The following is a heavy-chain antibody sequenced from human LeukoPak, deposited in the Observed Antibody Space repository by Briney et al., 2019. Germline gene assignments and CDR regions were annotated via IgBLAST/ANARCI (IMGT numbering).Heavy chain of an antibody. D-gene: IGHD3-16*02. CDR1: GGTFSSYA. Sequence: GASVKVSCKASGGTFSSYAISWVRQAPGQGLEWMGGIIPIFGTANYAQKFRGRVTITADESTSTAYMELSSLRSEDTAVYYCARRGYDYVWGSYRAPDYWGQETLVTVSS. CDR3: ARRGYDYVWGSYRAPDY. J-gene: IGHJ4*02. V-gene: IGHV1-69*13. CDR2: IIPIFGTA.